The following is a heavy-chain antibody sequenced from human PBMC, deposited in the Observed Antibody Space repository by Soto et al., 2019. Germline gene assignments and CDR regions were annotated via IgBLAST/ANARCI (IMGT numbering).Heavy chain of an antibody. D-gene: IGHD3-3*01. CDR1: GGSISGLY. J-gene: IGHJ4*02. V-gene: IGHV4-39*01. Sequence: SETLSLTCSVSGGSISGLYWGWIRQPPGKGLEWIGSIYYSGSTYYNPSLKSRVTISVDTSKNQFSLKLSSVTAADTAVYYCARLGYDFWSGYPYYFDCWGQGTLVTVSS. CDR3: ARLGYDFWSGYPYYFDC. CDR2: IYYSGST.